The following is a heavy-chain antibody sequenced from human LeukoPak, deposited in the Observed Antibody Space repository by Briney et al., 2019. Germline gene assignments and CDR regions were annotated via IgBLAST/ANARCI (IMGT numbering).Heavy chain of an antibody. D-gene: IGHD5-12*01. CDR2: ISYDGSNK. J-gene: IGHJ4*02. V-gene: IGHV3-30*18. Sequence: GGSLRLSCAASGFTFSSYGMHWVRRAPGKGLEWVAVISYDGSNKYYADSVKGRFTISRDNSKNTLYLQMNSLRAEDTAVYYCANGIVATTGFDYWGQGTLVTVSS. CDR1: GFTFSSYG. CDR3: ANGIVATTGFDY.